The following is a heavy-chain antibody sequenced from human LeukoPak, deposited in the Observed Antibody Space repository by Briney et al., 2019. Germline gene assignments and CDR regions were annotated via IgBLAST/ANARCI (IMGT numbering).Heavy chain of an antibody. J-gene: IGHJ5*02. Sequence: ASVKVSCKASGYTFTSYYMHWVRQAPGQGLEWMGIINPSGGSTSYAQKFQGRVTMTWDTSTSTVYMELSSLRSEDTAVYYCARGSLGYCSGGSCYSGVHWFDPWGQGTLVTVSS. CDR2: INPSGGST. V-gene: IGHV1-46*01. CDR1: GYTFTSYY. CDR3: ARGSLGYCSGGSCYSGVHWFDP. D-gene: IGHD2-15*01.